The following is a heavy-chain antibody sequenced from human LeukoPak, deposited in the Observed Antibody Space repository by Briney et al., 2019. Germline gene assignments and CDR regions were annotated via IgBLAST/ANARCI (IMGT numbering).Heavy chain of an antibody. CDR3: ATTRQRVGPVFEF. Sequence: GASVKVSCKVSGYTLTELSMHWVRQAPGKGLEWMASFDPENDETIYTQKFQGRVTMTEDTSTDTAYMELSSLGSEDTAVYYCATTRQRVGPVFEFWGQGTLVTVSS. J-gene: IGHJ4*02. D-gene: IGHD6-25*01. CDR1: GYTLTELS. V-gene: IGHV1-24*01. CDR2: FDPENDET.